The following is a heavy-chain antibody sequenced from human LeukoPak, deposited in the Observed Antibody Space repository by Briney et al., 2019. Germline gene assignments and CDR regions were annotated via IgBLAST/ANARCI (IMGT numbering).Heavy chain of an antibody. CDR3: ARRYFDWLLGVYYFDY. V-gene: IGHV1-8*02. CDR2: MNPNSGNT. D-gene: IGHD3-9*01. CDR1: GYTLTGYY. Sequence: GASVKVSCKASGYTLTGYYMHWVRQATGQGLEWMGWMNPNSGNTGYAQKFQGRVTMTRNTSISTAYMELSSLRSEDTAVYYCARRYFDWLLGVYYFDYWGQGTLVTVSS. J-gene: IGHJ4*02.